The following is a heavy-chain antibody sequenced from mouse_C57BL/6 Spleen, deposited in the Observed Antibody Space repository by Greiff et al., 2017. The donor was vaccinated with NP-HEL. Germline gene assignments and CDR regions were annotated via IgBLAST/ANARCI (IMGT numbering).Heavy chain of an antibody. CDR3: ARHGDLRERGAMDY. Sequence: EVHLVESGGDLVKPGGSLKLSCAASGFTFSSYGMSWVRQTPDKRLEWVATISSGGSYTYYLDSVKGRFTISRDNAKNTLYLQMSSLKSEDTAMYYCARHGDLRERGAMDYWGQGTSVTVSS. V-gene: IGHV5-6*01. CDR2: ISSGGSYT. D-gene: IGHD3-3*01. J-gene: IGHJ4*01. CDR1: GFTFSSYG.